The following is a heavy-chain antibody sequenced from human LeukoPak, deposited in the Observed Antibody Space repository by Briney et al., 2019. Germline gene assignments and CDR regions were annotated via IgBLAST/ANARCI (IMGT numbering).Heavy chain of an antibody. Sequence: QPGVSLRLSCAASGFAFSDYAMTWVRQAPGKGLEWVSAMTGTGGHTFYADSVKGRFTISRDNSKNTLFLQVNSLRAEDTAVYYCAKGSNWDTTNFDYWGQGTLVTVSS. CDR3: AKGSNWDTTNFDY. J-gene: IGHJ4*02. V-gene: IGHV3-23*01. CDR2: MTGTGGHT. CDR1: GFAFSDYA. D-gene: IGHD1-14*01.